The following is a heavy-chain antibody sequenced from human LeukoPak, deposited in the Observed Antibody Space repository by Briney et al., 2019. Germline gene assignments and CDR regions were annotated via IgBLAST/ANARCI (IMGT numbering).Heavy chain of an antibody. V-gene: IGHV2-5*02. D-gene: IGHD6-19*01. Sequence: SGPTLVNPTQTLTLTCTFSGFSLSTRGGGVGWIRQPPGKALEWLALIYWDDDKRYSPSLKSRLTITKDTSKNQVVLTMANMDPVDTATYYCAHYSGYDLYSSGWYVYWGQGTLVTVSS. CDR1: GFSLSTRGGG. CDR2: IYWDDDK. CDR3: AHYSGYDLYSSGWYVY. J-gene: IGHJ4*02.